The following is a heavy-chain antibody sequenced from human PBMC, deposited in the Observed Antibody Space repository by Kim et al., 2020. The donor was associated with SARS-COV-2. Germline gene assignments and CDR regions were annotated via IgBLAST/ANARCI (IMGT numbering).Heavy chain of an antibody. CDR1: GGSISSYY. V-gene: IGHV4-59*13. Sequence: SETLSLTCTVSGGSISSYYWSWIRQPPGKGLEWIGYIYYSGSTNYNPSLKSRVTISVDTSKNQFSLKLSSVTAADTAVYYCARDRHLFGFDYCGQGTLVTVTS. J-gene: IGHJ4*02. D-gene: IGHD3-10*02. CDR3: ARDRHLFGFDY. CDR2: IYYSGST.